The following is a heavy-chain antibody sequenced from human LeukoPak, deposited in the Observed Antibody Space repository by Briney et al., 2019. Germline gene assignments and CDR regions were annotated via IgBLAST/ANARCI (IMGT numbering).Heavy chain of an antibody. V-gene: IGHV3-23*01. J-gene: IGHJ4*02. CDR1: GFTFSGYA. D-gene: IGHD1-26*01. Sequence: GGSLRLSCAASGFTFSGYAMSWVRQAPGKGLEWVSAISGSGGSTYYADSVKGRFTISRDNSKNTLYLQMNSLRAEDTAVYYCAKGGWELPRTLDYWGQGTLVTVSS. CDR2: ISGSGGST. CDR3: AKGGWELPRTLDY.